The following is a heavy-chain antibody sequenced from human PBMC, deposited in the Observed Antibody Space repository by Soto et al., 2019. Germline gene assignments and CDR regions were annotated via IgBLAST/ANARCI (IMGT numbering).Heavy chain of an antibody. D-gene: IGHD6-13*01. CDR1: GFTFCGYW. V-gene: IGHV3-7*03. CDR3: ARAPYINAWYRFDL. J-gene: IGHJ5*02. CDR2: IKHDGSVK. Sequence: GGSLRLSCEASGFTFCGYWMSWVRQAPGKGLEWVADIKHDGSVKFYVDSVKGRFTISRDNAKKLLYLQMSGLRAEDTALYYCARAPYINAWYRFDLWGQGTLVTVSS.